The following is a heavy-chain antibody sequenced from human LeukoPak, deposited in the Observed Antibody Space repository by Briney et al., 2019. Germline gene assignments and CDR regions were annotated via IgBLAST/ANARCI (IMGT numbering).Heavy chain of an antibody. Sequence: ASVKVSCKASGYTFTTYIMNWVRQAPGQGLEWMGWINTNTGNPTYAQGFTGRFVFSLDTSVSTAYPQISSLKAEDTAVYYCARGPERTRYYDSSGYQIDYWGQGTLVTVSS. CDR3: ARGPERTRYYDSSGYQIDY. CDR2: INTNTGNP. V-gene: IGHV7-4-1*02. D-gene: IGHD3-22*01. J-gene: IGHJ4*02. CDR1: GYTFTTYI.